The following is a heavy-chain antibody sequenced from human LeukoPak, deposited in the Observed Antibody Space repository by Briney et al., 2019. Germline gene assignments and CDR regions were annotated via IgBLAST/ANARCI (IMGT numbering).Heavy chain of an antibody. D-gene: IGHD2-15*01. J-gene: IGHJ4*02. V-gene: IGHV4-34*01. CDR3: AREDCSGGDCTSFDY. Sequence: SETLSLTCAVYGGTFSGYYWSWIRQSPGKGLEWIGEINPGGSTNYNPSLESRVIISVDTSKNQFSLKMDSARAADTAVYYCAREDCSGGDCTSFDYWGQGTLVTVSS. CDR1: GGTFSGYY. CDR2: INPGGST.